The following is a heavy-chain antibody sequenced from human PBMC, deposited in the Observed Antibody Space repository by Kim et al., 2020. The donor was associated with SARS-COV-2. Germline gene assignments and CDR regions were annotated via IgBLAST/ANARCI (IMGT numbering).Heavy chain of an antibody. V-gene: IGHV3-48*03. D-gene: IGHD5-18*01. CDR3: AREWGGYSYGNYYYYCMDV. Sequence: VRFTISRDNAKNSLYLQINSLRAEDTTVYYCAREWGGYSYGNYYYYCMDVWGQGTTVTVSS. J-gene: IGHJ6*02.